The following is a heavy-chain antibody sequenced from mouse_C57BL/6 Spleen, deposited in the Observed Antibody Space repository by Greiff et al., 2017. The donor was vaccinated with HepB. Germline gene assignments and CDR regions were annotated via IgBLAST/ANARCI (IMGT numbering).Heavy chain of an antibody. Sequence: EVQLVESGGGLVKPGGSLKLSCAASGFTFSSYAMSWVRQTPEKRLEWVATISDGGSYTYYPDNVKGRFTISRDNAKNNLYLQMSHLKSEDTAMYYCARDRWFPAWFAYWGQGTLVTVSA. CDR3: ARDRWFPAWFAY. J-gene: IGHJ3*01. CDR2: ISDGGSYT. CDR1: GFTFSSYA. D-gene: IGHD1-1*02. V-gene: IGHV5-4*01.